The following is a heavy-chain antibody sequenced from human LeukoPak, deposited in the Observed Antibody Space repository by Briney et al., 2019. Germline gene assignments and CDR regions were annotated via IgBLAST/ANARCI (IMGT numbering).Heavy chain of an antibody. V-gene: IGHV3-23*01. D-gene: IGHD3-3*01. Sequence: PGASLRLSCAASGFTFSSYAMSWVRQAPGKGLEWVSAISGSGGSTYYADSVKGRFTISRDNSKSTLYLQMNSLRAEDTAVYYCAKGSTIRFSRWFDPWGQGTLVTVSS. CDR2: ISGSGGST. CDR3: AKGSTIRFSRWFDP. J-gene: IGHJ5*02. CDR1: GFTFSSYA.